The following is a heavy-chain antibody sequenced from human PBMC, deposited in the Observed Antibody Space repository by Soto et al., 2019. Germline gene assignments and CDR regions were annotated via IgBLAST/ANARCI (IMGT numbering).Heavy chain of an antibody. J-gene: IGHJ5*02. CDR1: GYSFTSDC. Sequence: DALKSSGGVSGYSFTSDCISWVLQMPEKGLEWMGIINPGDSDTSYGPSLQGQVTISVDRSISTAYLQWSSLKASDTAMYYCARRHSGRYFDLHNRFAPRARRTPVPVS. V-gene: IGHV5-51*01. D-gene: IGHD1-26*01. CDR3: ARRHSGRYFDLHNRFAP. CDR2: INPGDSDT.